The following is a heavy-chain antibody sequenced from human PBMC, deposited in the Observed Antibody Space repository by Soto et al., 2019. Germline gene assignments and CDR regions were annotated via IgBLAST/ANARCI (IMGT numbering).Heavy chain of an antibody. CDR1: GVTLSDYP. V-gene: IGHV1-69*01. Sequence: QVQLVQSGAEVKKPGSSVKVSCKASGVTLSDYPINWVRQAPGQGLEWMGGLLPIFGTTIYAQKFPGRLTNTADESTNTAYMELSALTPKDTGICYCARGYCGYATCDKWLVNWVDRWGQGTLV. CDR3: ARGYCGYATCDKWLVNWVDR. CDR2: LLPIFGTT. D-gene: IGHD3-16*01. J-gene: IGHJ5*02.